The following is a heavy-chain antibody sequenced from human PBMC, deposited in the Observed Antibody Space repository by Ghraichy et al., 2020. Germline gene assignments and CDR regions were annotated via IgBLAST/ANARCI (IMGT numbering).Heavy chain of an antibody. D-gene: IGHD1-26*01. CDR1: GFTFSTYG. J-gene: IGHJ4*02. Sequence: GGSLRLSCAASGFTFSTYGMHWVRQAPGKGLEWVALIWYDGSNQDYGDSVKGRFTISRDNSKNTLYLQMNSLRVEDTAVYYCAREHHYSGIYFFDHWGQGILVTVSS. V-gene: IGHV3-33*01. CDR3: AREHHYSGIYFFDH. CDR2: IWYDGSNQ.